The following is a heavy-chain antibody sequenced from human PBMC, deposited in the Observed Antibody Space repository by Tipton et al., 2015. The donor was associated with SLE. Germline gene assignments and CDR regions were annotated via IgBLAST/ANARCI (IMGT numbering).Heavy chain of an antibody. CDR1: GGSIRGYY. CDR2: ISHSGSA. V-gene: IGHV4-59*01. CDR3: ARELQQLVAFDI. Sequence: TLSLTCTVSGGSIRGYYWSWIRQTPGNGLEWIGCISHSGSAIYNPSLKSRVIIPIDTSKNQVSLKVSSVTAADTAIYYCARELQQLVAFDIWGQGTMVTVSS. D-gene: IGHD6-6*01. J-gene: IGHJ3*02.